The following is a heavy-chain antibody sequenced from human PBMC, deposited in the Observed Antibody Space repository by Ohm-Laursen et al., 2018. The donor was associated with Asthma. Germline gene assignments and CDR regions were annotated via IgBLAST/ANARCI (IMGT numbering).Heavy chain of an antibody. CDR1: GFTFSNHW. J-gene: IGHJ6*02. V-gene: IGHV3-48*04. Sequence: GSLRLSCTASGFTFSNHWMTWVRQAPGKGLEWVSNINSDGRTMYYADSVKGRFTISRDNAKNSLYLQMNSLRAEDMAVYYCARDTYYYDSSGDGMDVWGQGTTVTVSS. CDR3: ARDTYYYDSSGDGMDV. CDR2: INSDGRTM. D-gene: IGHD3-22*01.